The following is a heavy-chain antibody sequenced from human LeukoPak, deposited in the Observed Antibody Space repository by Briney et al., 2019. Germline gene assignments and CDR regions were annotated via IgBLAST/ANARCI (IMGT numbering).Heavy chain of an antibody. D-gene: IGHD4-17*01. CDR2: IRSKAYGGTT. CDR1: GFTFGDYA. J-gene: IGHJ6*03. CDR3: TRDQAGTPTVTTLEDYYMDV. Sequence: KTGGSLRLSCTASGFTFGDYAMSWFRQAPGKGLEWVGFIRSKAYGGTTEYAASVKGRFTISRDDSKSIAYLQMNSLKTEDTAVYYCTRDQAGTPTVTTLEDYYMDVWGKGTTVTVSS. V-gene: IGHV3-49*05.